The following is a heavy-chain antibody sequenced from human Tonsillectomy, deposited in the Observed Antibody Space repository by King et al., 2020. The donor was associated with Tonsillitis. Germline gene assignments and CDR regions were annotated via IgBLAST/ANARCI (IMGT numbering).Heavy chain of an antibody. CDR2: IRYDGSNK. Sequence: VQLVESGGGVVQPGGSLRLSCAASGFTFSNYGMHWVRQAPGKGLEWVAFIRYDGSNKYYADSVKGRFTISRDNSKNTLYLQMNSLRAEDTAVYYCAKDLSDYSDSGRLDYWGQGTLVTVSS. CDR3: AKDLSDYSDSGRLDY. V-gene: IGHV3-30*02. CDR1: GFTFSNYG. J-gene: IGHJ4*02. D-gene: IGHD4-11*01.